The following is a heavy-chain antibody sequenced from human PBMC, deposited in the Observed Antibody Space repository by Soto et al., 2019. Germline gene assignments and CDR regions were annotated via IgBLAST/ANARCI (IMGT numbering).Heavy chain of an antibody. CDR3: AITTSTVSYWFDP. J-gene: IGHJ5*02. CDR1: GFSFGGYW. D-gene: IGHD4-4*01. CDR2: IKEDGGEQ. V-gene: IGHV3-7*03. Sequence: GGSLRLSCVASGFSFGGYWMSWVRQAPGKGPEWVANIKEDGGEQHYVDSVKGRFTISRANTENSLFLQMNNLRVEDSAIYYCAITTSTVSYWFDPWGPGTQVTVSS.